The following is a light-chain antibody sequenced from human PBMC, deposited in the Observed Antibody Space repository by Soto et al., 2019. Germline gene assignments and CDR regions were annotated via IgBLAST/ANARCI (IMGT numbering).Light chain of an antibody. J-gene: IGLJ2*01. Sequence: QSVLTQPPSVSAAPGQKVTISCSGSSSNIGNNYVSWYQQLPGTAPKLLISENYKRPSGIPDRFSGSKSDTSATLGITGLQAGDEADYYCGTWDSSLTTVVFGGGTKLTVL. CDR2: ENY. CDR3: GTWDSSLTTVV. CDR1: SSNIGNNY. V-gene: IGLV1-51*02.